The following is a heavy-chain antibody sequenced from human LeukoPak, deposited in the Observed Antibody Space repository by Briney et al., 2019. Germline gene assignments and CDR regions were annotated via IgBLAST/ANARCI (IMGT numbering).Heavy chain of an antibody. CDR1: GYTFTSYG. J-gene: IGHJ5*02. CDR3: ARDRGRYSSSSWFDP. V-gene: IGHV1-18*01. Sequence: AXXKVSCKASGYTFTSYGISWVRQAPGQGLEWMGWISAYNGNTNYAQKLQGRVTMTTDTSTSTAYMELRSLRSDDTAVYYCARDRGRYSSSSWFDPWGQGTLVTVSS. CDR2: ISAYNGNT. D-gene: IGHD6-6*01.